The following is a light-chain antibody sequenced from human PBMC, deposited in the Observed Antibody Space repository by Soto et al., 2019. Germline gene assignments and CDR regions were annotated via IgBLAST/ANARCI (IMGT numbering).Light chain of an antibody. CDR3: QRQSNWPRT. Sequence: EIVLTQSPGTLSLSPGERATLSCRASQSVSSSYLAWYQQKPGQAPRLLIYGASSRATGIPDRFSGSGSGTDFTLTISRLEPEDFAIYYCQRQSNWPRTFGQGTKVEIK. CDR1: QSVSSSY. V-gene: IGKV3D-20*02. J-gene: IGKJ1*01. CDR2: GAS.